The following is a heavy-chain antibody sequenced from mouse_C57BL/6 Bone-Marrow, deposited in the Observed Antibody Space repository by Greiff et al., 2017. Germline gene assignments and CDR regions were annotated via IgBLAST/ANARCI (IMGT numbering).Heavy chain of an antibody. CDR2: IYPRSGNT. V-gene: IGHV1-81*01. Sequence: VKLVESGAELARPGASVKLSCKASGYTFTSYGISWVKQRTGQGLEWIGEIYPRSGNTYYNEKFKGKATLTADKSSSTAYMELRSLTSEDSAVYFCARWGGLYYFDYWGQGTTLTVSS. J-gene: IGHJ2*01. CDR1: GYTFTSYG. CDR3: ARWGGLYYFDY.